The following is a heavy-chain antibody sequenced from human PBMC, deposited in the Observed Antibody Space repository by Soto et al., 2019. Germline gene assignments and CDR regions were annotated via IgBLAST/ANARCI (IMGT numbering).Heavy chain of an antibody. D-gene: IGHD3-16*02. Sequence: QLQLQESGPGLVKPSETLSLTCTVSGGSISSSSYYWGWIRQPPGKGLEWIGSIYYSGSTYYNPSLKSRVTISVDTSKNQFSLKLSSVTAADTAVYYCARQLSRSERDYWGQGTLVTVSS. CDR1: GGSISSSSYY. V-gene: IGHV4-39*01. CDR3: ARQLSRSERDY. CDR2: IYYSGST. J-gene: IGHJ4*02.